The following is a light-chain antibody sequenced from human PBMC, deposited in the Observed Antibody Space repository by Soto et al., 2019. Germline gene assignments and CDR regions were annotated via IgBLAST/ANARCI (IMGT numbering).Light chain of an antibody. V-gene: IGKV1-5*03. CDR3: QDYSSYSYT. CDR1: QSIDTW. Sequence: DIPMTQSPSTLAASVGDRVTFTCRASQSIDTWLVWYQQKPGKAPKLLIYKASNLEGGVPSRFSGSGSGTEFTLTISSLQPDDSATYYCQDYSSYSYTFGQGTRLEIK. CDR2: KAS. J-gene: IGKJ2*01.